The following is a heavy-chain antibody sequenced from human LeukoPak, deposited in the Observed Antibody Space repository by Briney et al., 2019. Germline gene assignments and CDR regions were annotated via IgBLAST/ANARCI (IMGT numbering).Heavy chain of an antibody. CDR2: ISGSGDFT. Sequence: GGSLRLSCAASGFTFTNYAMSWVRQAPGKGLEWVSDISGSGDFTYYADSVKGRFTISRDKSKNTLHLQMNSLRAEDTAVYYCARDRPYGGVGDFDYWGQGTLVTVSS. CDR1: GFTFTNYA. CDR3: ARDRPYGGVGDFDY. D-gene: IGHD3-16*01. V-gene: IGHV3-23*01. J-gene: IGHJ4*02.